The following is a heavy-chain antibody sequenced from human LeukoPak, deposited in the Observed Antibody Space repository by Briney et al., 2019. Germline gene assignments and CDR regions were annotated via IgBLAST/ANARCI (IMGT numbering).Heavy chain of an antibody. J-gene: IGHJ4*02. CDR2: IYTNGTT. Sequence: SETLSLTCTVSGGSIRSYYWSWIRQPAGKGLEWIGRIYTNGTTKYNPSLKSRVTMSVDTSKNQFSLKLTSVTAADTAVYYCARVSSGSTRYFDYWGQGTLVTVSS. CDR1: GGSIRSYY. CDR3: ARVSSGSTRYFDY. D-gene: IGHD1-26*01. V-gene: IGHV4-4*07.